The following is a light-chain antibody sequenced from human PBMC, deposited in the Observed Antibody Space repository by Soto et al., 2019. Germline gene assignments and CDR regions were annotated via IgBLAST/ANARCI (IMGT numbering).Light chain of an antibody. J-gene: IGKJ2*01. CDR2: AAS. CDR1: RFLSSSY. CDR3: QHQGT. Sequence: EIVLTQSPGTLSLSPGERATLSCRASRFLSSSYVVWYQQKPGQAPRLLIYAASRRAPGIPDRFSGSGSATEYTLTISRLEPEDSAVYYCQHQGTFCQGTKREIK. V-gene: IGKV3-20*01.